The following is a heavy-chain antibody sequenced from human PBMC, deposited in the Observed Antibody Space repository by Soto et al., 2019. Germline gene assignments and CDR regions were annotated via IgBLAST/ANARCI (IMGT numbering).Heavy chain of an antibody. CDR2: INLDGSTK. CDR3: EAYCGGDCYPSGMDV. D-gene: IGHD2-21*02. V-gene: IGHV3-7*01. Sequence: GGSLRLSCVASGFTFSRYWMSWVRQAPGKGLEWVANINLDGSTKYYVDSARGRFTISRDNAKSTLYLQMNSLRAEDTAVYYCEAYCGGDCYPSGMDVWGQGPTVTVSS. CDR1: GFTFSRYW. J-gene: IGHJ6*02.